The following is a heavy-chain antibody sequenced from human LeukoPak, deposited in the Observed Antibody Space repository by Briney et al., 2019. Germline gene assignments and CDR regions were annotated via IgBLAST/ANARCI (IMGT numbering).Heavy chain of an antibody. CDR1: GYSFTDYD. Sequence: SVKVSCKTSGYSFTDYDIHWVRQAPGQGLEWMGGIIPIFGTANYAQKFQGRVTITADKSTSTAYMELSSLRSEDTAVYYCARLYYYDSSGYFDAFDIWGQGTMVTVSS. V-gene: IGHV1-69*06. D-gene: IGHD3-22*01. J-gene: IGHJ3*02. CDR3: ARLYYYDSSGYFDAFDI. CDR2: IIPIFGTA.